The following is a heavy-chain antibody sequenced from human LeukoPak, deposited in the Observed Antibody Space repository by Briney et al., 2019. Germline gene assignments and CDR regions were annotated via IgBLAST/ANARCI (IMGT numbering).Heavy chain of an antibody. D-gene: IGHD5-18*01. CDR3: TTGTWIQLWVPDY. CDR1: GFTFSKAC. Sequence: GGSLRLSCAASGFTFSKACMSWVRQAPGKGLEWVGHIKSKTDGGTTDFAAPVIGRFSISRDDLKNTLFLQMNSLKAEDTAVYYCTTGTWIQLWVPDYWGQGTLVTVSS. CDR2: IKSKTDGGTT. V-gene: IGHV3-15*01. J-gene: IGHJ4*02.